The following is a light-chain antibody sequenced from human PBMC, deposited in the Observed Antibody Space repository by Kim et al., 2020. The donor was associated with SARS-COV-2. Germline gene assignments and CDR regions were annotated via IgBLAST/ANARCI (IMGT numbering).Light chain of an antibody. CDR2: EVT. Sequence: GQSITISCTGTSSDIGNYNLVAWYQQHPGKAPKLIIYEVTKRPSGFSNRFSGSKSGNMASLTISGLQPEDEADYYCCSYAVSSTWVFGGGTKLTVL. J-gene: IGLJ3*02. CDR1: SSDIGNYNL. V-gene: IGLV2-23*02. CDR3: CSYAVSSTWV.